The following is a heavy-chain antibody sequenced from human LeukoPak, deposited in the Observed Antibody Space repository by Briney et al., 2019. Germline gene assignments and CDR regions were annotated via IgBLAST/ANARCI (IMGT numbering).Heavy chain of an antibody. Sequence: GGSLRLSCAASGITSSDNFMSWIRQAPGKGLEWVSYISKSDGTTYYADTVKGRFTTSRDSAKKSVYLYMSSLRAEDTAVYYCAKDWAGSSPPYYFDYWGQGTLVTVSS. V-gene: IGHV3-11*01. J-gene: IGHJ4*02. CDR2: ISKSDGTT. D-gene: IGHD6-6*01. CDR1: GITSSDNF. CDR3: AKDWAGSSPPYYFDY.